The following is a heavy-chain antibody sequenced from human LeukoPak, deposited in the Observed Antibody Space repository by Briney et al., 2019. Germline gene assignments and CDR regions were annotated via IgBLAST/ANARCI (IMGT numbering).Heavy chain of an antibody. J-gene: IGHJ6*02. CDR3: ARDLTLTDCCGGSCPVGGMDV. Sequence: GASVKVSCKASGYTFTSYGISWVRQAPGQGLEWMGWNSAYNGNTNYAQKLQGRVTMTTDTSTSTAYMELRSLRSDDTAVYYCARDLTLTDCCGGSCPVGGMDVWGQGTTVTVSS. V-gene: IGHV1-18*01. D-gene: IGHD2-15*01. CDR2: NSAYNGNT. CDR1: GYTFTSYG.